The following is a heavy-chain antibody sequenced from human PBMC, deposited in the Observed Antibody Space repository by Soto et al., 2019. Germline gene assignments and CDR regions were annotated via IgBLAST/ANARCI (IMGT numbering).Heavy chain of an antibody. V-gene: IGHV2-5*05. CDR3: IHRGEGRRHFDY. J-gene: IGHJ4*02. Sequence: QITLQESGPSVVKPTQTLTLTCSFSGFSFNDSGVAVGWVRQTPSKALERLGLIYWRGTQRYGPSLDTRVTITKDSSKNQVVLTMSNMSPVDTGTDFCIHRGEGRRHFDYWGQGALVTVSS. D-gene: IGHD2-15*01. CDR1: GFSFNDSGVA. CDR2: IYWRGTQ.